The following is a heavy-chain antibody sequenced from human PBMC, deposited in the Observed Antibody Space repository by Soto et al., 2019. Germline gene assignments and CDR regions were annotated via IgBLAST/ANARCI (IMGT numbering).Heavy chain of an antibody. V-gene: IGHV4-59*01. D-gene: IGHD3-22*01. CDR1: GGSISRYY. CDR3: ARFSNYYDSSGYYAFDY. CDR2: IYYSGST. Sequence: PSETLSLTCTVSGGSISRYYWSWIRQPPGKGLEWIGYIYYSGSTNYNPSLKSRVTISVDTSKNQFSLKLSSVTAADTAVYYCARFSNYYDSSGYYAFDYWGQGTLVTVSS. J-gene: IGHJ4*02.